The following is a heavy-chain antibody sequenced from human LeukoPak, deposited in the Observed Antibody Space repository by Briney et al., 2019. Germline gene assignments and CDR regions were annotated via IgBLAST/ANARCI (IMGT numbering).Heavy chain of an antibody. D-gene: IGHD3-3*01. CDR2: IGYNGSNT. V-gene: IGHV3-30*02. Sequence: RGSLSLSCAASRFTFSSYGMHWVRQAPGKGLEGVAFIGYNGSNTYYADSVKGRFTISRDNSKNTLYLQMNSLRAEDTAVYYCAKAMNYDFWSGFGYWGQGTLVTVSS. CDR3: AKAMNYDFWSGFGY. CDR1: RFTFSSYG. J-gene: IGHJ4*02.